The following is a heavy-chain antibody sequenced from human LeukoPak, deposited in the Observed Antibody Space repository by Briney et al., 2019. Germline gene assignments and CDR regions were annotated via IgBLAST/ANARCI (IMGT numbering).Heavy chain of an antibody. D-gene: IGHD3-3*01. CDR3: ARAPNSPLINDFWSGYLLPYYFDY. V-gene: IGHV3-66*01. J-gene: IGHJ4*02. CDR1: GFSVTSNY. Sequence: GGSLTLSCAASGFSVTSNYMSWVRQAPGKGLEWVSVLYSSGYTKYADSVKGRFSISRDTSENTLSLQMNSLRAEDSAVYYCARAPNSPLINDFWSGYLLPYYFDYWGQGTLVTVSS. CDR2: LYSSGYT.